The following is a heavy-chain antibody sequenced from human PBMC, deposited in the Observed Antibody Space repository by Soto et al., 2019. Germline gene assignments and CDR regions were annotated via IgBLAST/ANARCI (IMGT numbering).Heavy chain of an antibody. CDR1: GGSISSGRSS. CDR2: ISHSGST. Sequence: SETLSLTCSVSGGSISSGRSSWNWIRQPPGKGLEWIAYISHSGSTYYTPSLKSRVTISVDRSKNQFSLKLNSLTAADTAVYYCVREWTPMAPNWFDTWGPGIMVTV. CDR3: VREWTPMAPNWFDT. V-gene: IGHV4-30-2*01. D-gene: IGHD2-8*01. J-gene: IGHJ5*02.